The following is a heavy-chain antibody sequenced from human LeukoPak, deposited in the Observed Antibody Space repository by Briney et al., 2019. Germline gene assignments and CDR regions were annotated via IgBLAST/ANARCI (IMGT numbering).Heavy chain of an antibody. CDR3: ARGEVVESYFDY. Sequence: PSETLSLTCAVSGGSISSSNWWSRVRQPPRKGLQWIGEIYHSGSTNYNPSLKSRVTISVDKSKNQFSLKLSSVTAADTAVYYCARGEVVESYFDYWGQGTLVTVSS. D-gene: IGHD2-15*01. CDR2: IYHSGST. J-gene: IGHJ4*02. CDR1: GGSISSSNW. V-gene: IGHV4-4*02.